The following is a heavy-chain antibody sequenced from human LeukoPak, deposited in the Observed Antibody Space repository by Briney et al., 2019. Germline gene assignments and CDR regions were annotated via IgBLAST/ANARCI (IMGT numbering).Heavy chain of an antibody. J-gene: IGHJ4*02. CDR3: ARQLGYYDTSGYYRPSTFEY. CDR2: FYYSGST. D-gene: IGHD3-22*01. CDR1: GGSISSSSYY. V-gene: IGHV4-39*01. Sequence: SETLSLTCTVSGGSISSSSYYWGWLRQPPGKGLEWIGSFYYSGSTYYNPSLKSRVTISVDTSKNQFSLKLSSVTAADTAVYYCARQLGYYDTSGYYRPSTFEYWGRGTLVTVSS.